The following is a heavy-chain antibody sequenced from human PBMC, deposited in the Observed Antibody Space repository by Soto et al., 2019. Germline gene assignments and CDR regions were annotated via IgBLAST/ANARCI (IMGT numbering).Heavy chain of an antibody. CDR2: ISGSAGST. V-gene: IGHV3-23*01. CDR1: GLTFGSYG. J-gene: IGHJ6*02. Sequence: GGSLRLSCAASGLTFGSYGMSWVRQSPGKGLEWVSAISGSAGSTYHADSVKGRFTISRDNSKNTLYLQMNNLRVEDSAVYYCARVADSYYYGGMDVWGQGTTVTVSS. D-gene: IGHD3-16*01. CDR3: ARVADSYYYGGMDV.